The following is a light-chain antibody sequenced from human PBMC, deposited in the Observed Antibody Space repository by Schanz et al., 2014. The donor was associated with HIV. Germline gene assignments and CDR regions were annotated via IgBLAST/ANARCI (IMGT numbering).Light chain of an antibody. V-gene: IGLV2-11*01. Sequence: QSALTQPRSVSGSPGQSVTISCTGTSSDVGDYNYVSWYQQHPGKAPKLMIYDVTERPSGVPDRFSGSKSGSTASLTVSGLQAEDEADYYCSSYAGSKNLVVFGGGTKLTVL. CDR1: SSDVGDYNY. J-gene: IGLJ2*01. CDR3: SSYAGSKNLVV. CDR2: DVT.